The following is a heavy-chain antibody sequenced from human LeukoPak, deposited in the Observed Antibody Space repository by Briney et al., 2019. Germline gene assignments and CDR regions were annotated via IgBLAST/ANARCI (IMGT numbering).Heavy chain of an antibody. CDR2: IKQDGSEK. V-gene: IGHV3-7*01. D-gene: IGHD3-10*01. Sequence: GGSLRLSCVASRLPFSSYWMNWVRQTPGKGLEWVANIKQDGSEKLYVDSVKGRFTISRDNAKNSLFLQMNSLRAEDTAVYYCAKDQAMVRGVPFDYWGQGTLVTVSS. CDR3: AKDQAMVRGVPFDY. CDR1: RLPFSSYW. J-gene: IGHJ4*02.